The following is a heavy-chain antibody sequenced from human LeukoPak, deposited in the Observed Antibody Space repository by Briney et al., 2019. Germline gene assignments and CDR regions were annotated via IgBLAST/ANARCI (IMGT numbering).Heavy chain of an antibody. CDR1: GYTFTGYY. CDR2: INANSGVT. J-gene: IGHJ4*02. Sequence: ASVKVSCKASGYTFTGYYMHWVRQTPGRRLEWMGWINANSGVTEYAQKFQGRVTMTRDTSISTAYMELSGLRSDDTALFYCATRIAVAGFDYWGPGTLVTVSS. CDR3: ATRIAVAGFDY. D-gene: IGHD6-19*01. V-gene: IGHV1-2*02.